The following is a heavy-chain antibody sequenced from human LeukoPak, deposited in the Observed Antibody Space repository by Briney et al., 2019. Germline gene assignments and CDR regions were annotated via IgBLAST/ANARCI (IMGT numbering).Heavy chain of an antibody. CDR1: GYSFTSYW. CDR3: AGAGIAVAGNAEYFQH. J-gene: IGHJ1*01. Sequence: GESLRISCKGSGYSFTSYWISWVRQMPGKGLEWMGRIDPSDSYTHYSPSFQGHVTISADKSISTAYLQWSSLKASDTAMYYCAGAGIAVAGNAEYFQHWGQGTLVTVSS. D-gene: IGHD6-19*01. CDR2: IDPSDSYT. V-gene: IGHV5-10-1*01.